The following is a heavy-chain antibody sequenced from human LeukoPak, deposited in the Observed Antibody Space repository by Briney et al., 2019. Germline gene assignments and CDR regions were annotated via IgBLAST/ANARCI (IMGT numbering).Heavy chain of an antibody. CDR1: GGSISSYY. V-gene: IGHV4-59*01. D-gene: IGHD5-24*01. Sequence: SETLYLTCTVSGGSISSYYWSWIRQPPGKGLEWIGYIYYIGSTNYNPSLKSRVTISVDMSKNQFSLKLSSVTAADTAVYYCAGAPEMATTTYWYFDLWGRGTLVTVSS. CDR2: IYYIGST. J-gene: IGHJ2*01. CDR3: AGAPEMATTTYWYFDL.